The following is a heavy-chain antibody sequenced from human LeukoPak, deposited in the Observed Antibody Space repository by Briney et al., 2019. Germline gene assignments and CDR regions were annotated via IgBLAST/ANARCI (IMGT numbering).Heavy chain of an antibody. CDR3: ARRLRYDFWSPNYYFDY. Sequence: KTGGSLRLSCAASGFTFSSYSMNWVRQAPGKGLEWASSISSSSSYIYYADSVKGRFTISRDNAKNPLYLQMNSLRAEDTAVYYCARRLRYDFWSPNYYFDYWGQGTLVTVSS. V-gene: IGHV3-21*01. CDR1: GFTFSSYS. J-gene: IGHJ4*02. D-gene: IGHD3-3*01. CDR2: ISSSSSYI.